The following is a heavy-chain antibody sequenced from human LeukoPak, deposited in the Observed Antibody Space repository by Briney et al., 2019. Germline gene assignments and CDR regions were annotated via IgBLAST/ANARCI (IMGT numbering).Heavy chain of an antibody. CDR2: IRYDGSNK. D-gene: IGHD2-21*01. V-gene: IGHV3-30*02. CDR3: ATLYHDQSLCRYYYYYMDV. Sequence: GGSLRLSCAASGFTFSSYGMHWVRQAPGKGLEWVAFIRYDGSNKYYADSVKGRFTISRDNSKNTLYLQMNSLRAEDTAVYYCATLYHDQSLCRYYYYYMDVWGKGTTVTVSS. J-gene: IGHJ6*03. CDR1: GFTFSSYG.